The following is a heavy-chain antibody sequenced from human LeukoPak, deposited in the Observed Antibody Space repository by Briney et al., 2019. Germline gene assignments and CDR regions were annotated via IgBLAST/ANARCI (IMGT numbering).Heavy chain of an antibody. V-gene: IGHV4-59*01. J-gene: IGHJ4*02. CDR3: ARRRYYDSSGYNPTYYFDH. D-gene: IGHD3-22*01. CDR1: GDSIIGSY. CDR2: IYXSVDT. Sequence: SETLSLTCTVSGDSIIGSYWXXXXXAPXXXXXXIAYIYXSVDTNYNPSLQSRVTISVDISKKQFSLRLTSVTAADTAVYYCARRRYYDSSGYNPTYYFDHWGQGILVSVSS.